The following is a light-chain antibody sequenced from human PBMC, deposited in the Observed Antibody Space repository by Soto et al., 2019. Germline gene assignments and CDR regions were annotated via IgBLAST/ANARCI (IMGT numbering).Light chain of an antibody. Sequence: EIPVTQSPASLSLSPADRAALSCRASQNISVYLAWYRQKPGQAPRLLIYGTSSRATGIPDRFSGSGSGTDFTLTISRLEPEDFAVYYCQQHETLITFGQGTRLEI. CDR1: QNISVY. CDR2: GTS. CDR3: QQHETLIT. J-gene: IGKJ5*01. V-gene: IGKV3-20*01.